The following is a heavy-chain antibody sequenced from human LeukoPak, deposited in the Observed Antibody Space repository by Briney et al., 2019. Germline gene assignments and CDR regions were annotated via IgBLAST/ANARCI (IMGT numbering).Heavy chain of an antibody. D-gene: IGHD2-2*01. CDR3: AGGVVVVPAAMPASGNWFDP. CDR2: ISAYNGNT. V-gene: IGHV1-18*01. Sequence: ASVKVSCKASGYTFTSYGISWVRQAPGQGLEWMGWISAYNGNTNYAQKLQGRVTMTTDTSTSTAYMELRSLRSDDTAVYYCAGGVVVVPAAMPASGNWFDPWGQGTLVTVSS. CDR1: GYTFTSYG. J-gene: IGHJ5*02.